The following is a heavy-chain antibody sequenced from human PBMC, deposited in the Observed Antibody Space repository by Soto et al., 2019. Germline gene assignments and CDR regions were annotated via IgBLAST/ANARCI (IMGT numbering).Heavy chain of an antibody. J-gene: IGHJ4*02. CDR3: ASKATSDDYYPFEY. V-gene: IGHV3-23*01. CDR2: IDSGGST. Sequence: PGGSLRLSCASSVFTFSNYAMSWVRHSPGKWLEWVSTIDSGGSTFYADSVKGRFTISRDNSKDTLYLQMNSLRAEDTALYYCASKATSDDYYPFEYWGQGSLVSVSS. CDR1: VFTFSNYA. D-gene: IGHD3-10*01.